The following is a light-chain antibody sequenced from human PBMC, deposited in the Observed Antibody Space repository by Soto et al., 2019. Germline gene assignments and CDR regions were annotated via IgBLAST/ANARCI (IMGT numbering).Light chain of an antibody. V-gene: IGKV3-15*01. J-gene: IGKJ4*01. CDR1: LSVSSD. CDR3: QQYNNWPLT. CDR2: RAF. Sequence: EIVMTQSPATLSLSPGERATLSCRASLSVSSDLAWYRQKPCQAPRLLIYRAFTRATGIPARFSGSGFGTDFTLTISSLQSEDFAVYYCQQYNNWPLTFGGGTKVDIK.